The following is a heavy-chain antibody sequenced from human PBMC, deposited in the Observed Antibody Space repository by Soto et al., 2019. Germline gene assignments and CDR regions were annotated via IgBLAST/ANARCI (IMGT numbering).Heavy chain of an antibody. CDR1: GFTFSSYA. Sequence: PGGSLRLSCAASGFTFSSYAMHWVRQAPGKGLEWVAVISYDGSNKYYADSVKGRFTISRDNSKNTLYLQMNSLRAEDTAVYYCARDQAYSSSWYNWFDPWGQGTLVTVSS. D-gene: IGHD6-6*01. CDR3: ARDQAYSSSWYNWFDP. J-gene: IGHJ5*02. CDR2: ISYDGSNK. V-gene: IGHV3-30-3*01.